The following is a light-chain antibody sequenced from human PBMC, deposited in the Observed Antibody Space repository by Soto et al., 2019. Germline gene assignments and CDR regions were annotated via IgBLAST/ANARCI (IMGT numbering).Light chain of an antibody. J-gene: IGKJ5*01. CDR2: AES. CDR3: RQLHDFPIT. Sequence: DIQMTQSPSTLSASVGDRVTITCRASQGIDSSFAWYHQKQGKAHNLLIYAESTLQSDVPPRFSSRGSVTDFTTTIYYLQPEDFAAYYSRQLHDFPITCGQVTRLEIK. V-gene: IGKV1-9*01. CDR1: QGIDSS.